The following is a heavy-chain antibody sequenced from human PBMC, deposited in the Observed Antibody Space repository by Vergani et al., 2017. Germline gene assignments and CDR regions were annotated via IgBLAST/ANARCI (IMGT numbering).Heavy chain of an antibody. Sequence: EVQLLESGGGLVQPGGSLRLSCAASGFTFSSYAMSWVRQAPGKGLEWVSAISGSGGSTYYADSVKGRFTISSDNSKNTLYLQMNSLRAEDTAVYYCAKDRGYYGSGSYFDYWGQGTLVTVSS. J-gene: IGHJ4*02. CDR1: GFTFSSYA. CDR3: AKDRGYYGSGSYFDY. V-gene: IGHV3-23*01. CDR2: ISGSGGST. D-gene: IGHD3-10*01.